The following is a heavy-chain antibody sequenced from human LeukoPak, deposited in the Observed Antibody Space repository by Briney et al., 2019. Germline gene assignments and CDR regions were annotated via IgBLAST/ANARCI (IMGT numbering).Heavy chain of an antibody. CDR1: GFTFDDYA. Sequence: PGGSLRLSCAASGFTFDDYAMHWVRQAPGKGLEWVSGISWNSGSIGYADSAKGRFTISRDNAKNSLYLQMNSLRAEDTALYYCAKDLVAALGAIYFQHWGQGTLVTVSS. J-gene: IGHJ1*01. V-gene: IGHV3-9*01. D-gene: IGHD2-15*01. CDR3: AKDLVAALGAIYFQH. CDR2: ISWNSGSI.